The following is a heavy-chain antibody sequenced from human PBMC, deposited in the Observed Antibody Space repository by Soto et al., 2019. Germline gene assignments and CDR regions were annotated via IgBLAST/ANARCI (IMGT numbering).Heavy chain of an antibody. CDR3: ARVAGLSGWSKPCDY. CDR1: GYTFTSYG. Sequence: ASVKVSCKASGYTFTSYGISWVRQAPGQGLEWMGWISAYNGNTNYAQKLQGRATMTTDTSTSTAYMELRSLRSDDTAVYYCARVAGLSGWSKPCDYWGQGILVTVSS. CDR2: ISAYNGNT. V-gene: IGHV1-18*01. J-gene: IGHJ4*02. D-gene: IGHD6-19*01.